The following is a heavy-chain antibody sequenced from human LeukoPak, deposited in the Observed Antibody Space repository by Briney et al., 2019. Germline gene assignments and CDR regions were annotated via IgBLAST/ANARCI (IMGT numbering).Heavy chain of an antibody. CDR1: GFTFSSYA. CDR3: ARDLSIAAHATFDY. D-gene: IGHD6-6*01. CDR2: ISYDGSNK. J-gene: IGHJ4*02. V-gene: IGHV3-30-3*01. Sequence: GGSLRLSCAASGFTFSSYAMHWVRQAPGKGLEWVAVISYDGSNKYYADSVKGRFTISRDNSKNTLYLQMNSLRAEDTAVYYCARDLSIAAHATFDYWGQGTLVTVSS.